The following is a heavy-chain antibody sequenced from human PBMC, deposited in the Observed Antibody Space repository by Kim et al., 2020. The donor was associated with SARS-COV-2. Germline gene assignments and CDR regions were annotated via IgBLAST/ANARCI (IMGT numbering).Heavy chain of an antibody. CDR3: ATDRGYDILTGWFDP. V-gene: IGHV1-24*01. D-gene: IGHD3-9*01. Sequence: ASVKVSCKVSGYTLTELSMHWVRQAPGKGLEWMGGFDPEDGETIYAQKFQGRVTMTEDTSTDTAYMELSSLRSEDTAVYYCATDRGYDILTGWFDPWGQGTLVTVSS. J-gene: IGHJ5*02. CDR1: GYTLTELS. CDR2: FDPEDGET.